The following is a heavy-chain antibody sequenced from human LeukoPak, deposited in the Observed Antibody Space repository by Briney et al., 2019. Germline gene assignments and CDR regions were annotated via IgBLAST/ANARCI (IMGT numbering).Heavy chain of an antibody. CDR1: GYTFTSYD. D-gene: IGHD5-12*01. J-gene: IGHJ4*02. V-gene: IGHV1-8*01. CDR3: EIYSGYDSF. Sequence: ASVKVSCKASGYTFTSYDITWVRQATGQGLEWMGWMSPDSGYTGYAQTFQGRVTLTRNTSVSTAFMELSSLRSEDTAVYYCEIYSGYDSFWGQGTLVTVSS. CDR2: MSPDSGYT.